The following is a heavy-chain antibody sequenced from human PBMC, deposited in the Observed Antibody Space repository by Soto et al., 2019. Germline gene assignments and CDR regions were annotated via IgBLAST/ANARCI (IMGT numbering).Heavy chain of an antibody. CDR3: ARGVPYDFWSVHNCFDP. Sequence: SETLSLTCAVYGGSFSGYYWSWIRQPQGKGLEWIGEINHSGSTNYNPSLKSRVTISVDTSKNQFSLKLSSVTAADTAVYYCARGVPYDFWSVHNCFDPWGQGTLVTVSS. J-gene: IGHJ5*02. D-gene: IGHD3-3*01. CDR1: GGSFSGYY. V-gene: IGHV4-34*01. CDR2: INHSGST.